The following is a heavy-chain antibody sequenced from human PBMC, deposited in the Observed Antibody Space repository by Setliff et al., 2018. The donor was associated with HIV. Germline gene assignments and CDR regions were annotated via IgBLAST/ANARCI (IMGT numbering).Heavy chain of an antibody. J-gene: IGHJ4*02. V-gene: IGHV3-30-3*01. D-gene: IGHD2-15*01. CDR3: ARAGYCSGGNCQTHYFDS. CDR2: ISHDGSYK. CDR1: GFTFSRNA. Sequence: GGSLRLSCAASGFTFSRNALHWVRQAPGKGLEWVALISHDGSYKHNADSVKGRFTISRDNSKNTLYLQMNSLRVEDTAVYYCARAGYCSGGNCQTHYFDSWGQGTLVTVPQ.